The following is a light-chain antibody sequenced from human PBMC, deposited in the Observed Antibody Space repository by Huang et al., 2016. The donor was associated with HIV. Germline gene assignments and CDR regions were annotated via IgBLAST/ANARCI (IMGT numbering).Light chain of an antibody. J-gene: IGKJ2*01. CDR3: QQYNNWPRT. CDR2: GAS. CDR1: ESVGSN. V-gene: IGKV3-15*01. Sequence: EILMTQSPATLSVSPGERVTVSCRATESVGSNLAWYQQKPGQGPRLLIYGASTRATGIPARFSGSGSGTEFTLTISNLQSEDFAVYYCQQYNNWPRTFGQGTKLEIK.